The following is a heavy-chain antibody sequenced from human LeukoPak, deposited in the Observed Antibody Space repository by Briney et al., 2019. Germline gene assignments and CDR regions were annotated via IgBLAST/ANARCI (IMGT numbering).Heavy chain of an antibody. J-gene: IGHJ4*02. CDR3: ASLDY. CDR1: GFTFSIYW. Sequence: GSLRLSCAASGFTFSIYWVHWVRQAPGKGLVWVSSINSDGSSTSYADSVKGRFTISRDNAKNTLYLQMNTLGAEDTAVYYCASLDYWGQGTPVTVSS. CDR2: INSDGSST. V-gene: IGHV3-74*01.